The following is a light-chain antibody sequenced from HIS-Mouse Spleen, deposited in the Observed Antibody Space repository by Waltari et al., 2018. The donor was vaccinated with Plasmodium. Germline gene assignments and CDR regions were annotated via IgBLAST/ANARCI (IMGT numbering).Light chain of an antibody. V-gene: IGLV2-14*01. CDR2: EVS. CDR1: SSDVGGYNY. CDR3: SSYTSSSTRV. Sequence: QSALTQPASVSGSPGQSITISCTGTSSDVGGYNYVSWYQKHPGKAPKLMIYEVSNRPSGVSHRFSGSKSGNTSSLTISGLQAEDEADYYCSSYTSSSTRVFGGGTKLTVL. J-gene: IGLJ2*01.